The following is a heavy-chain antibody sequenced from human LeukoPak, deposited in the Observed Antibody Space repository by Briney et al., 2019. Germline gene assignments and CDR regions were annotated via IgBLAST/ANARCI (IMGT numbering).Heavy chain of an antibody. D-gene: IGHD3-10*01. V-gene: IGHV4-39*01. CDR3: ARHSLERRWFGEAHVTRKTRFDY. J-gene: IGHJ4*02. Sequence: PSETLSLTCTVSGGSISSSSYDWGWIRQPPGKGLEWIGSIYYSGSTYYNPSLKSRVTISVDTSKNQFSLKVSSVTAADTAVYYCARHSLERRWFGEAHVTRKTRFDYWGQGTLVSVSS. CDR2: IYYSGST. CDR1: GGSISSSSYD.